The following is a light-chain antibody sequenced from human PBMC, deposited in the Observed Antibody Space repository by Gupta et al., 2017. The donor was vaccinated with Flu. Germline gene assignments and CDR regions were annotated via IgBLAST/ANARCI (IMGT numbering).Light chain of an antibody. CDR1: SSNIGANY. CDR2: ENY. CDR3: GTWDHSRTNGRV. J-gene: IGLJ1*01. Sequence: QSVLTQPPSVSAAPGQMVTISCSGSSSNIGANYVSWYQQLPGTAPKLLIYENYKRPSGSPDRFSGSKSGTSATLGITGLQTGDEADYYCGTWDHSRTNGRVFGTGTKVTVL. V-gene: IGLV1-51*02.